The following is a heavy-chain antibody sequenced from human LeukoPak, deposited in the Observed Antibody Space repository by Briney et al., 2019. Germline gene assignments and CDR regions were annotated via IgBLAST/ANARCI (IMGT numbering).Heavy chain of an antibody. CDR2: IYYSGST. CDR1: GGSISSSSYY. D-gene: IGHD6-13*01. J-gene: IGHJ4*02. Sequence: PSETLSLTCTVSGGSISSSSYYWGWIRQPPGKGLEWIGSIYYSGSTYYNPSLKSRVTISVDTSKNQLSLKLSSVTAADTAVYYCARLGVSSWYIDYWGQGTLVTVSS. V-gene: IGHV4-39*01. CDR3: ARLGVSSWYIDY.